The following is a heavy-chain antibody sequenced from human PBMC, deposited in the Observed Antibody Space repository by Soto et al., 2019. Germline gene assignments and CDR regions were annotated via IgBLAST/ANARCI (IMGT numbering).Heavy chain of an antibody. CDR3: ARDLWGYCGTDCYPLDV. D-gene: IGHD2-21*02. J-gene: IGHJ6*02. CDR2: MYNTGST. CDR1: GGTISRYY. V-gene: IGHV4-59*01. Sequence: QVQLQESGPGLAKPSETLSLTCTVSGGTISRYYWSWIRQPPGKGLEWIGYMYNTGSTVYNPSFKSRVTISVDTSKNQFSLKLNSVTAADTAVYYCARDLWGYCGTDCYPLDVWGQGTTVTVSS.